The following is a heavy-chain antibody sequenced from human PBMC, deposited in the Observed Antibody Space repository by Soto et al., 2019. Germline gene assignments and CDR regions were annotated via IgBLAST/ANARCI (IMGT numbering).Heavy chain of an antibody. CDR2: ISGSGGST. CDR1: GFTFSSYA. J-gene: IGHJ4*02. V-gene: IGHV3-23*01. CDR3: AKKGAMIVVVTAVDY. Sequence: EVQLLESGGGLVQPGGSLRLSCAASGFTFSSYAMSWVRQAPGKGLEWVSAISGSGGSTYYADSVKGRFTISRDNSKNTLDLQMNSLRAEDTAVYYCAKKGAMIVVVTAVDYWGQGTLVTVSS. D-gene: IGHD3-22*01.